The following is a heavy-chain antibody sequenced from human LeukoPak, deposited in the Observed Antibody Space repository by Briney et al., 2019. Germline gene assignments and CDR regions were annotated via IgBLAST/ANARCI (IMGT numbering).Heavy chain of an antibody. CDR1: GFTFSSYG. D-gene: IGHD3-3*01. V-gene: IGHV3-23*01. Sequence: GGSLRLSCAASGFTFSSYGMSWVRQAPGKGLEWVSAISGSGGSTYYADSVKGRFTISRDNSKNTLYLQMNSLRAEDTAVYYCAKDISSGLYYYYYMDAWGKGTTVTISS. CDR3: AKDISSGLYYYYYMDA. CDR2: ISGSGGST. J-gene: IGHJ6*03.